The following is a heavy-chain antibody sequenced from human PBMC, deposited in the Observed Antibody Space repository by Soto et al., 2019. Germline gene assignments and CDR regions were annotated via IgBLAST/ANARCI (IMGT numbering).Heavy chain of an antibody. Sequence: SETLCLTCTGSGGSISSYYWSWIRQPPGKGLEWIGDIYYSGSTNYNPSLKSRVTISVDTAKNQFSLKLSSVTAADTAVYYCARGQHGMVRGVMRWLAPWGQGTLVPVSS. D-gene: IGHD3-10*01. J-gene: IGHJ5*02. V-gene: IGHV4-59*08. CDR1: GGSISSYY. CDR2: IYYSGST. CDR3: ARGQHGMVRGVMRWLAP.